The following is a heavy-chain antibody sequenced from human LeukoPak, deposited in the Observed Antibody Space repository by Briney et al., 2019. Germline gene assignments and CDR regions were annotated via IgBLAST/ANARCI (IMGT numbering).Heavy chain of an antibody. D-gene: IGHD5-12*01. CDR1: GFTFRNYW. J-gene: IGHJ1*01. V-gene: IGHV3-7*01. CDR3: ARDSPGYGAYVS. Sequence: GGSLRLSCAASGFTFRNYWMSWVRQAPGKGLEWVANIREDGSREYYVDSVKGRFTISRDNAKNSLYLQMDSLTAEDTAVYYCARDSPGYGAYVSWGQGTLVSVSS. CDR2: IREDGSRE.